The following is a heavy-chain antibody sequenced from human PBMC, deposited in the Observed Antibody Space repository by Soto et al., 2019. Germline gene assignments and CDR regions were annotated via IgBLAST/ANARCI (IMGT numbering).Heavy chain of an antibody. CDR3: ARSIAARPHYYYYYGMDV. CDR1: GFSLSTSGMC. D-gene: IGHD6-6*01. J-gene: IGHJ6*02. V-gene: IGHV2-70*01. CDR2: IDWDDDK. Sequence: SGPTLVNPTQTLTLTCTFSGFSLSTSGMCVSWIRQPPGKALEWLALIDWDDDKYYSTSLKTRLTISKDTSKNRVVLTMTNMDPVDTATYYCARSIAARPHYYYYYGMDVWGQGTTVTVSS.